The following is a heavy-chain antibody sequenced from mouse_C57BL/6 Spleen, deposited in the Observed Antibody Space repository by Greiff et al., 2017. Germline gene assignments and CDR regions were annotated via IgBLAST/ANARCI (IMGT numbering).Heavy chain of an antibody. CDR2: INPNYGTT. CDR1: GYSFTDYN. Sequence: VQLQQSGPELVKPGASVKISCKASGYSFTDYNMNWVKQSKGKSLEWNGVINPNYGTTSSNQKFKGKATLTVDQSSSTAYMQLNSLASDDSAVYYCARWDYYGSSHWYFDVWGTGTTVTVSS. CDR3: ARWDYYGSSHWYFDV. V-gene: IGHV1-39*01. J-gene: IGHJ1*03. D-gene: IGHD1-1*01.